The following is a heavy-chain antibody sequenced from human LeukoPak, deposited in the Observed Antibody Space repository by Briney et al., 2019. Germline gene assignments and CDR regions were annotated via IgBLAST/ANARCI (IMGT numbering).Heavy chain of an antibody. D-gene: IGHD1-7*01. Sequence: ASETLSLTCAVSGGSISSSNWWSWVRQPPGKGLEWIGEIYHSGSTNYNPSLKSRVTISVDKSKNQFSLKLSSVTAADTAVYYCASWNYGVTNLDYWGQGTLVTVSS. CDR2: IYHSGST. J-gene: IGHJ4*02. CDR3: ASWNYGVTNLDY. V-gene: IGHV4-4*02. CDR1: GGSISSSNW.